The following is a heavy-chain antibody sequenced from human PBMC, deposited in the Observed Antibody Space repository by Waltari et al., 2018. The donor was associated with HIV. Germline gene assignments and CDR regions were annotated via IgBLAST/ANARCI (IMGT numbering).Heavy chain of an antibody. CDR2: IFYRGTT. Sequence: QLQLHESGPGLVKPSETLSLTCIVSGFSLSSHNYYWGWNRQPPGKGLEWIGNIFYRGTTNSNTSLESRVTISIDTSKSQFSLNLDSVTAADTAIYYCARHKNRGSYFPVDFWGQGTLVAVSS. CDR3: ARHKNRGSYFPVDF. CDR1: GFSLSSHNYY. J-gene: IGHJ4*02. D-gene: IGHD1-26*01. V-gene: IGHV4-39*07.